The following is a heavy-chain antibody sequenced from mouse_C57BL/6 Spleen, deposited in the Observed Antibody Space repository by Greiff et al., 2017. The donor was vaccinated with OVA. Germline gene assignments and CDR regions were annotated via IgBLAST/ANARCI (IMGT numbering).Heavy chain of an antibody. J-gene: IGHJ3*01. V-gene: IGHV1-72*01. CDR1: GYTFTSYW. CDR2: IDPNRGGT. D-gene: IGHD2-1*01. CDR3: ARGGLYGNHPFAY. Sequence: QVQLQQPGAELVKPGASVKLSCKASGYTFTSYWMHWVKQRPGRGLEWIGRIDPNRGGTKYNEKFKSKATLTVDKPSSTAYMQLSSLTSEDSAVYYCARGGLYGNHPFAYWGQGTLVTVSA.